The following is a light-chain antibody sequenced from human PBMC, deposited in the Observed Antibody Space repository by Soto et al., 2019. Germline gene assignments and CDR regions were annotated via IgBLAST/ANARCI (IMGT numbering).Light chain of an antibody. CDR1: SGSIASNY. CDR2: EDN. Sequence: NFMLTQPHSVSESPGKTVMLSCTLSSGSIASNYVQWYQQRPGSSPTTVIYEDNKRPSGVPDRFSVSSDSSSNSASLTISGLETEDEADYFCQSYDATNQVFGGGTKLTVL. CDR3: QSYDATNQV. V-gene: IGLV6-57*01. J-gene: IGLJ3*02.